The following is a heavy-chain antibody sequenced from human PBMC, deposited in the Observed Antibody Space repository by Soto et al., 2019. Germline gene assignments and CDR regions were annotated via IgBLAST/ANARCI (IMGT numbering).Heavy chain of an antibody. CDR1: GFTFGDYA. D-gene: IGHD6-13*01. CDR2: IRSKAYGGTT. Sequence: HPGGSLRLSCTASGFTFGDYAMSWVRQAPGKGLEWVGFIRSKAYGGTTEYAASVKGRFTISRDDSKSIAYLQMNSLKTEDTAVYYCTRTLGPGSRSSWYFAYWGQGTLVTVSS. V-gene: IGHV3-49*04. J-gene: IGHJ4*02. CDR3: TRTLGPGSRSSWYFAY.